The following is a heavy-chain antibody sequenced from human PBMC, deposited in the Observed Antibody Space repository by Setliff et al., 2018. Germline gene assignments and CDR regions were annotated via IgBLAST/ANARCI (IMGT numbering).Heavy chain of an antibody. D-gene: IGHD4-4*01. J-gene: IGHJ4*01. Sequence: GGSLRLSCVTSGFAFTSYDMTWVRQAPGKGLEWVASINNGGVSADYTDSVKGRFTISRDNSRNTLYLQMKSPRAEDTAIYYCATSTITTYYFDYWGHGTLVTV. CDR1: GFAFTSYD. V-gene: IGHV3-23*01. CDR2: INNGGVSA. CDR3: ATSTITTYYFDY.